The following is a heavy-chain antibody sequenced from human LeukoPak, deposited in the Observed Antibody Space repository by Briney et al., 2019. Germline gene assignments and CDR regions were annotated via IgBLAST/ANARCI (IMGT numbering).Heavy chain of an antibody. D-gene: IGHD1-14*01. CDR1: GFTFSSYS. J-gene: IGHJ4*02. CDR2: ISSSSSYI. CDR3: ASRVRVSGMDY. V-gene: IGHV3-21*01. Sequence: GGSLRLSCAASGFTFSSYSMNWVRQAPGKGLEWVSSISSSSSYIYYAGSVKGRFTISRDNAKNSLYLQMNSLRAEDTAVYYCASRVRVSGMDYWGQGTLVTVSS.